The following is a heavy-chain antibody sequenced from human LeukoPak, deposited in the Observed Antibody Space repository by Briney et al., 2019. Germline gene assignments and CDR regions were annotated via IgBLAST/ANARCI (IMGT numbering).Heavy chain of an antibody. D-gene: IGHD2-2*01. Sequence: GASVKVSCKASGYTFTGYYMHWVRQAPGQGLEWMGWINPNSGGTNYAQKFQGRVTMTRDTSISTAYMELSRLRSDDTAVYYCARESDCSSTSCYLGYWGQGTLVTASS. CDR2: INPNSGGT. J-gene: IGHJ4*02. CDR3: ARESDCSSTSCYLGY. CDR1: GYTFTGYY. V-gene: IGHV1-2*02.